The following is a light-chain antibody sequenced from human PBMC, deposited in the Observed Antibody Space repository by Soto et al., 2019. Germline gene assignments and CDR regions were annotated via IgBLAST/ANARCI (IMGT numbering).Light chain of an antibody. V-gene: IGKV1-6*01. J-gene: IGKJ1*01. CDR1: QGLRND. CDR2: AAS. CDR3: LQDYNYPIT. Sequence: AIQMTQSPSSLSASVGDRVTITCRASQGLRNDLGWYQQKPGKAPKLLIYAASSLQSGVPSRFSGSGSGTDFPLTISSLQPEDFATYYCLQDYNYPITFGQGTKVEIK.